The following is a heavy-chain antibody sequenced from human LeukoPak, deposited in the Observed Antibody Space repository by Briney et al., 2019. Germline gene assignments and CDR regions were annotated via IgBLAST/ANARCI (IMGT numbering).Heavy chain of an antibody. V-gene: IGHV3-15*01. Sequence: GGSLRLSCAASRFTFSNAWMNRVRQAPGKGLEWVGRIKSKLDGETADYAAPVKGRFTISRDDSNNMVYLQMHSLKIEDTAVYYCAIDEPNYAPYDFDYWGQGTLVTVSS. D-gene: IGHD4/OR15-4a*01. J-gene: IGHJ4*02. CDR1: RFTFSNAW. CDR3: AIDEPNYAPYDFDY. CDR2: IKSKLDGETA.